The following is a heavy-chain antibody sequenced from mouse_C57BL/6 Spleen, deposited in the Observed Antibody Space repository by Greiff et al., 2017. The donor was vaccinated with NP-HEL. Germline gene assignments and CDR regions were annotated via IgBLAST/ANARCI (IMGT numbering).Heavy chain of an antibody. CDR3: ARTITTGGAMDY. Sequence: QVQLKESGPGLVQPSQSLSITCTVSGFSLTSYGVHWVRQSPGTGLEWLGAIWSGGSTDYNAAFISRLSISKDNSKSQVFFKMNSLQADDTAIYYCARTITTGGAMDYWGQGTSVTVSS. D-gene: IGHD1-2*01. V-gene: IGHV2-2*01. CDR1: GFSLTSYG. CDR2: IWSGGST. J-gene: IGHJ4*01.